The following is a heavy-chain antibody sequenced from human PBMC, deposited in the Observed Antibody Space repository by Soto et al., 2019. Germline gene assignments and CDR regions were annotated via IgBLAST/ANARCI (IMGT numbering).Heavy chain of an antibody. CDR3: ARASLSSYCFDP. J-gene: IGHJ5*02. D-gene: IGHD2-21*01. CDR2: ISAYNGNT. CDR1: GYTFTSYG. V-gene: IGHV1-18*01. Sequence: QVQLVQSGAEVKKPGASVKVSCKASGYTFTSYGISWVRQAPGQGLEWMGWISAYNGNTNYAQKLQGRVTMTTDTATSTGYMELRSRRSDATDVYYCARASLSSYCFDPWGQGTLVTVSS.